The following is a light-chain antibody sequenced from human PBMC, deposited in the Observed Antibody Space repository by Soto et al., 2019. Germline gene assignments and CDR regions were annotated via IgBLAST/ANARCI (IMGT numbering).Light chain of an antibody. V-gene: IGLV4-69*01. CDR1: SPHSTYA. CDR2: LNSDGSH. CDR3: QSGGTGMV. Sequence: QSVLTQLASASASLGATVKLTCTLSSPHSTYAIAWHQQQPEKGPRYLMKLNSDGSHSKGDGVPDRFSGSSSGAERYLTISSLQSEDEADYYCQSGGTGMVFGGGTKLTVL. J-gene: IGLJ3*02.